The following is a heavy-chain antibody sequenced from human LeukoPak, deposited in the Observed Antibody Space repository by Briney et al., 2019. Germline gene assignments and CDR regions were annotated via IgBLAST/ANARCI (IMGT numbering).Heavy chain of an antibody. J-gene: IGHJ4*02. CDR3: ARRDGYNSLDY. D-gene: IGHD5-24*01. CDR1: GYTFTGYY. V-gene: IGHV1-2*02. Sequence: ASAKVSCKASGYTFTGYYMHWVRQAPGQGLEWMGWIDPNSGGTNYAQNFQGRVTMTRDTSISTAYMELSRLRSDDTAVYYCARRDGYNSLDYWGQGTLVTVSS. CDR2: IDPNSGGT.